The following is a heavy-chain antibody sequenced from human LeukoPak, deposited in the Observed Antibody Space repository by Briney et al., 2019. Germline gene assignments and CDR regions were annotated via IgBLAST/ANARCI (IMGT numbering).Heavy chain of an antibody. V-gene: IGHV3-48*04. CDR2: ISSSGYTM. J-gene: IGHJ4*02. CDR3: ARNVDTAMVDY. D-gene: IGHD5-18*01. CDR1: GFTFSSYN. Sequence: GGSLRLSCAASGFTFSSYNMNWVRQAPGKGLEWISYISSSGYTMYYADSVRGRFTISRDNAKNSLYLQMNSLRAEDTAVYYCARNVDTAMVDYWGQGTLVTVSS.